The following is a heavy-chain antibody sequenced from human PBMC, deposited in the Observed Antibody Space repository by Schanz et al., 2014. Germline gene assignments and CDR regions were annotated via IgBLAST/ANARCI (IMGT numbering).Heavy chain of an antibody. D-gene: IGHD3-16*01. CDR2: INNAGSDT. CDR1: GFSFSNYW. Sequence: EVQLVESGGGLVQPGGSLRLSCAASGFSFSNYWMHWVRQGPGSGLGWVSHINNAGSDTTYADSVEGRFTISRDNTRKTLDLQMNSLSGEDTAVYYCARGAGGLDPWGQGTPVTVSP. J-gene: IGHJ5*02. V-gene: IGHV3-74*01. CDR3: ARGAGGLDP.